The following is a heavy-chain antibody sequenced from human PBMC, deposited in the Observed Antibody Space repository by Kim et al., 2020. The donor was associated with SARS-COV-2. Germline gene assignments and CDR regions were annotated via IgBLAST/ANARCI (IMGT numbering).Heavy chain of an antibody. CDR2: IGVGGST. Sequence: GGSLRLSCTASGFTFSNSGMACVRQAPGKGKEWVSAIGVGGSTFYPDSVRGRFIISRDNSENTLYLHMNHLRAEDTAIYYCAKERVGSSWGSYHEYGGQG. CDR3: AKERVGSSWGSYHEY. CDR1: GFTFSNSG. V-gene: IGHV3-23*01. J-gene: IGHJ4*02. D-gene: IGHD6-13*01.